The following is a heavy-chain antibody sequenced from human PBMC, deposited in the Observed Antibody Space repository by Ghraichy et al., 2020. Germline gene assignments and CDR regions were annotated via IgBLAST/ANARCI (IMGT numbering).Heavy chain of an antibody. V-gene: IGHV4-59*01. Sequence: SETLSLTCTVSGGSISSYYWSWIRQPPGKGLEWIGYIYYSGSTNYNPSLKSRVTISVDTSKNQFSLKLSSVTAADTAVYYCARDSGPRITSSSSWYIYYGMDVWGQGTTVTVSS. D-gene: IGHD6-13*01. J-gene: IGHJ6*02. CDR1: GGSISSYY. CDR3: ARDSGPRITSSSSWYIYYGMDV. CDR2: IYYSGST.